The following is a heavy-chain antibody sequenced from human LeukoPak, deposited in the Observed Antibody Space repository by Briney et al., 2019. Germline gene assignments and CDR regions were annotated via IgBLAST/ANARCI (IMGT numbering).Heavy chain of an antibody. CDR1: GGLISRIEYY. CDR2: INHSGST. CDR3: ARPLTGAFDY. D-gene: IGHD7-27*01. V-gene: IGHV4-34*01. Sequence: SQTLSLTCTVSGGLISRIEYYWSWIRQPPGKGLEWIGEINHSGSTNYNPSLKSRVTISVDTSKNQFSLKLSSVTAADTAVYYCARPLTGAFDYWGQGTLVTVSS. J-gene: IGHJ4*02.